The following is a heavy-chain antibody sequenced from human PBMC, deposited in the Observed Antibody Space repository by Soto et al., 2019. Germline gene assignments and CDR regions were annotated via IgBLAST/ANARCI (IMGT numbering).Heavy chain of an antibody. CDR2: ISAYNGNT. V-gene: IGHV1-18*04. CDR3: ARDLPIAARPRYYYYYGMDV. D-gene: IGHD6-6*01. CDR1: GYAFTSYG. Sequence: ASVNGSCKASGYAFTSYGISWVRQAPGQGLEWMGWISAYNGNTNYAQKLQGRVTMTTDTSTSTAYMELRSLRSDDTAVYYCARDLPIAARPRYYYYYGMDVWGQGTTVTVSS. J-gene: IGHJ6*02.